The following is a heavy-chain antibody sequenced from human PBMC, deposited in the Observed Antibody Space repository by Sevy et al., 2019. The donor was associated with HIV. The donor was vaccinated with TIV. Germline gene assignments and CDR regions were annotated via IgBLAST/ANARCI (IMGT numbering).Heavy chain of an antibody. CDR2: IYHSGYS. CDR3: ARAIGTQVAGLYYCDY. D-gene: IGHD6-19*01. CDR1: GYSISSDYY. J-gene: IGHJ4*02. V-gene: IGHV4-38-2*01. Sequence: SETLSLTCAVSGYSISSDYYWGWIRQPPGKGLEWIGRIYHSGYSYYNPSLKSRVTISVDTSKNQFSLKLSSVIAAYTAVFYCARAIGTQVAGLYYCDYWGQGTLVTVSS.